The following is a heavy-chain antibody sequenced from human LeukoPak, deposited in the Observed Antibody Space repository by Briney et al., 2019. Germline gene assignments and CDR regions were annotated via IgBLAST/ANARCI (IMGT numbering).Heavy chain of an antibody. Sequence: GGPLRLSCAASGSTFSSYEMNWVRQARGKGLEWVSYISSSGSTIYYADSVKGRFTISRDNAKNSLYLQRNSLRAEDTAFYYCAAYYGSGSLDYWGQGTLVTVSS. J-gene: IGHJ4*02. CDR1: GSTFSSYE. CDR3: AAYYGSGSLDY. D-gene: IGHD3-10*01. CDR2: ISSSGSTI. V-gene: IGHV3-48*03.